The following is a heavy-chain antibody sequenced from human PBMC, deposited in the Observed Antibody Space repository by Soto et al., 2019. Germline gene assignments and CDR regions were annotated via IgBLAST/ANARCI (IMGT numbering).Heavy chain of an antibody. V-gene: IGHV4-59*01. D-gene: IGHD1-26*01. CDR3: ARDRPSYSGSYSDAFDI. J-gene: IGHJ3*02. Sequence: TSETLSLTCTVSGGSISSYDWSWIRQPPGKGLEWIGYIYYSGSTNYNPSLKSRVTISVDTSKNQFSLKLSSVTAADTAVYYCARDRPSYSGSYSDAFDIWGQGTMVTVSS. CDR1: GGSISSYD. CDR2: IYYSGST.